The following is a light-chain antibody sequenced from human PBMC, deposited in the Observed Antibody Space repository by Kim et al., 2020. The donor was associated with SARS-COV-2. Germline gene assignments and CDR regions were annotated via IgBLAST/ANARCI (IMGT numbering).Light chain of an antibody. J-gene: IGKJ2*01. Sequence: AIRMTQSPSSCPASTGDRVTITYRASQGISSYLAWYQQKPGKAPKLLIYAASTLQSGVPSRFSGSGSGTDFTLTISCLQSEDFATYYCQQDYSYPYTFGQGTKLEI. CDR2: AAS. CDR3: QQDYSYPYT. CDR1: QGISSY. V-gene: IGKV1-8*01.